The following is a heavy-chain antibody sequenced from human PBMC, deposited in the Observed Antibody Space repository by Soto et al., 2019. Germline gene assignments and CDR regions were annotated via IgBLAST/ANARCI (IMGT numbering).Heavy chain of an antibody. D-gene: IGHD3-10*01. J-gene: IGHJ5*02. CDR2: IYYSGNT. V-gene: IGHV4-39*07. CDR3: AKGFSIFNYFEP. CDR1: GGSISSSSYY. Sequence: SETLSLTCTVSGGSISSSSYYWGWIRQPPGKGLEWIGRIYYSGNTYYNPSLKSRVTMSVERSKNQVSLKLSSVTAADTAVYYCAKGFSIFNYFEPWGQGTLVTVSS.